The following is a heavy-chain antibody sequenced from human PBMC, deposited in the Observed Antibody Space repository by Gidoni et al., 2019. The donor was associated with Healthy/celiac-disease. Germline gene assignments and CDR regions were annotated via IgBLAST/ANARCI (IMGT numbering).Heavy chain of an antibody. CDR3: AGGQGLLWFGGGFLGY. CDR2: INHSGST. Sequence: SGYYWSWIRQPPGKGLEWIGEINHSGSTNYNPSLKSRVTISVDTSKNQFSLKLSSVTAADTAVYYCAGGQGLLWFGGGFLGYWGQGTLVTVSS. V-gene: IGHV4-34*01. J-gene: IGHJ4*02. CDR1: SGYY. D-gene: IGHD3-10*01.